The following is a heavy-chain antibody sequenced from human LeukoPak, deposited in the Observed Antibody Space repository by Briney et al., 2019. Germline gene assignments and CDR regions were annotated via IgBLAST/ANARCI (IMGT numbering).Heavy chain of an antibody. CDR2: ISAYNGNT. D-gene: IGHD1-26*01. V-gene: IGHV1-18*01. Sequence: ASVKVSCKASGYTFTSYGISWVRQAPGQGLEWMGRISAYNGNTNYAQKLQGRVTMTRDMSTSTVYTELSSLRSEDTAVYYCARGLSGGGGVGARNAFDIWGQGTMVTVSS. CDR1: GYTFTSYG. CDR3: ARGLSGGGGVGARNAFDI. J-gene: IGHJ3*02.